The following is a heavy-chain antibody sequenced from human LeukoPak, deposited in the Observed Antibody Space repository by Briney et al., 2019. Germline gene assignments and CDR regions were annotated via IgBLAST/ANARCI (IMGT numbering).Heavy chain of an antibody. J-gene: IGHJ3*02. D-gene: IGHD2/OR15-2a*01. CDR2: ISGPGTNT. Sequence: GGSLRLSCAASGFTFSSFVMTWVRQAPGKGLEWVSGISGPGTNTYHADSVKGRFTISRDNSKNTVYLQMNSLRPEDTAVYYCAKVGEKNMVEAFEIWGQGTRVTVSP. CDR1: GFTFSSFV. V-gene: IGHV3-23*01. CDR3: AKVGEKNMVEAFEI.